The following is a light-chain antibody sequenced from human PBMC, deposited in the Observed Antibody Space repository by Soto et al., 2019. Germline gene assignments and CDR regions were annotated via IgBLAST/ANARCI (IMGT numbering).Light chain of an antibody. CDR2: GNS. J-gene: IGLJ2*01. CDR3: QSYDSSLSVV. Sequence: QSVLTQPPPVSGAPGQRVTISCTGSSSNIGAGYDVHWYQQLPGTAPKLLIYGNSNRPSGVPDRFSGSKSGTSASLAITGLQAEDEADYYCQSYDSSLSVVFGGGTKVTVL. CDR1: SSNIGAGYD. V-gene: IGLV1-40*01.